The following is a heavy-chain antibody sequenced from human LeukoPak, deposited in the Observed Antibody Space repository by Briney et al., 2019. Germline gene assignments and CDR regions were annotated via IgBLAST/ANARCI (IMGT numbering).Heavy chain of an antibody. D-gene: IGHD6-13*01. CDR3: ATEGYSSSWPFDY. CDR2: FDPEDGET. V-gene: IGHV1-24*01. J-gene: IGHJ4*02. Sequence: ASVKVSCKVSGYTLTELSMHWVRQAPGKGLEWMGGFDPEDGETIYAQKFQGRVTLTEDTSTDTAHMALSSLRSEDTAVYYCATEGYSSSWPFDYCDQGTLVTVSS. CDR1: GYTLTELS.